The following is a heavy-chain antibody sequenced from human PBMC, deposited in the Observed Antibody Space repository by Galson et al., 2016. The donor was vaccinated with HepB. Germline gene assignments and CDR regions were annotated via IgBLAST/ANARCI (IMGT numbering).Heavy chain of an antibody. J-gene: IGHJ4*02. Sequence: SLRLSCAASGFTFRPYAMHWVRQAPGKGLEWVSTFSNRGGGASYADSVRGRFTISRDNPKNTLYLQMNSLRADDTAVYYCALLNSKDYWGQGTLVTVSS. CDR2: FSNRGGGA. D-gene: IGHD4-23*01. CDR1: GFTFRPYA. CDR3: ALLNSKDY. V-gene: IGHV3-23*01.